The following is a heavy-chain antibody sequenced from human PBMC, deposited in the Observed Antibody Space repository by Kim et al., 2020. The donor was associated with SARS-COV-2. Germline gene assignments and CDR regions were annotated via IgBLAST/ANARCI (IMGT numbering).Heavy chain of an antibody. Sequence: GGSLRLSCAASGFTFSSYWMSWVRQAPGKGLEWVANIKQDGSEKYYVDSVKGRFTISRDNAKNSLYLQMNSLRAEDTAVYYCARIRDLEYYGDYVWWFDPWGQGTLVTVSS. CDR2: IKQDGSEK. CDR3: ARIRDLEYYGDYVWWFDP. J-gene: IGHJ5*02. CDR1: GFTFSSYW. V-gene: IGHV3-7*03. D-gene: IGHD4-17*01.